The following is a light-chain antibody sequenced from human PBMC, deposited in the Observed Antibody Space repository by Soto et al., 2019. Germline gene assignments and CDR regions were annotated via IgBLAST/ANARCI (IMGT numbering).Light chain of an antibody. Sequence: EIELTQSPGTLSLSPGERATLSCWASQSVGNNFLAWYQHKPGQAPRRLIYGASNRATAIPDRFSGSGSGTDFTLTISRLEPEDFAVYYCHQYAASPRTFGQGTKVEIK. CDR3: HQYAASPRT. V-gene: IGKV3-20*01. CDR2: GAS. J-gene: IGKJ1*01. CDR1: QSVGNNF.